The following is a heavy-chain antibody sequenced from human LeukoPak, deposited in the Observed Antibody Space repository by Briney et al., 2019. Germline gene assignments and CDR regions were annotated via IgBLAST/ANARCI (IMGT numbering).Heavy chain of an antibody. CDR3: ARDRTSTVSSPSDSFDI. J-gene: IGHJ3*02. V-gene: IGHV1-18*01. CDR1: GYTFTSFG. D-gene: IGHD5/OR15-5a*01. CDR2: INCYNGNT. Sequence: ASVKVSCKPSGYTFTSFGLSWVRQAPGQGLEWMGWINCYNGNTNYAQKVQGRVSMTTDTSTTTAYMELKSLMSDDTAVYYCARDRTSTVSSPSDSFDIWGQGTMVTVSS.